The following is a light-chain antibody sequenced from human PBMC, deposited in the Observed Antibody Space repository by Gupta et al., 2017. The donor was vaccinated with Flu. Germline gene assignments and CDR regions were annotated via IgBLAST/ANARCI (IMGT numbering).Light chain of an antibody. J-gene: IGLJ3*02. Sequence: QPALTQPASASGSPGQSITISCTGTSRDVGGYNYLSWYQQHPGKAPKLMIYEISNRPSGVSSRFSGSKSGNAASLTISRLQDEDAADYYYSSYTSSSAGVFGGGTKLTVL. CDR2: EIS. CDR1: SRDVGGYNY. CDR3: SSYTSSSAGV. V-gene: IGLV2-14*01.